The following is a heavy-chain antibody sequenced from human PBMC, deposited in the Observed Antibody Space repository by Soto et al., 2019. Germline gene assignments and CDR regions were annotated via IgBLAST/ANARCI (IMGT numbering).Heavy chain of an antibody. V-gene: IGHV4-30-4*01. CDR1: GGSISSGDYY. Sequence: PSETLSLTCTVSGGSISSGDYYWSWIRQPPGKGLEWIGYIYYSGSTYYNPSLKSRVTISVDTSKNQFSLKLSSVTAADTAVYYCARDQDNLDAFDIWGQGTMVTVSS. CDR2: IYYSGST. J-gene: IGHJ3*02. D-gene: IGHD1-1*01. CDR3: ARDQDNLDAFDI.